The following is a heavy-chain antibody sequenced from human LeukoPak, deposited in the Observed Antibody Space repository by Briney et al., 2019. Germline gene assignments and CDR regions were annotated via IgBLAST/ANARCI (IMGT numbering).Heavy chain of an antibody. V-gene: IGHV1-2*02. CDR2: INPNSGGT. J-gene: IGHJ4*02. CDR1: GYTFTGYY. D-gene: IGHD3-22*01. CDR3: ATGGHVRVYDSSAYYGHY. Sequence: ASVKVSCKASGYTFTGYYMHWVRQAPGQGLEWMGWINPNSGGTNYAQKFQGRVTMTRGTSISTAYMELSSLRSEDTAVYYCATGGHVRVYDSSAYYGHYWGQGTLVTVSS.